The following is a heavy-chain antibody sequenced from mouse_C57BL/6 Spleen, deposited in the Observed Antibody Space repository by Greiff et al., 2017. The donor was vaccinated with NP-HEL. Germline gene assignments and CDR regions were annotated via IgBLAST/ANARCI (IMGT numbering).Heavy chain of an antibody. Sequence: EVQLQESGAELVRPGASVKLSCTASGFNIKDYYMHWVKQRPEQGLEWIGRIDPEDGDTEYAPKFQGKATMTADTSSNTAYLQLSSLTSEDPAVYYWTTDYGSSYGFAYWGQGTLGTVSA. CDR2: IDPEDGDT. V-gene: IGHV14-1*01. D-gene: IGHD1-1*01. CDR3: TTDYGSSYGFAY. J-gene: IGHJ3*01. CDR1: GFNIKDYY.